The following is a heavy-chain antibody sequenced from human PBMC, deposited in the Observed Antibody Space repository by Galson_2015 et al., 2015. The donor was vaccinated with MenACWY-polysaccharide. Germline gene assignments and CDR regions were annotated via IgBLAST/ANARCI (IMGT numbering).Heavy chain of an antibody. D-gene: IGHD6-19*01. Sequence: SLRLSCAASGFTFSSYWMHWVRQVPGKGLVWVSRINSDGKFTSYADSVKGRFTISRDNAKDTLYLQMNSLRGEDTAVYYCARVREQWLVGGPFDHWGQGTLVTVSS. V-gene: IGHV3-74*01. CDR2: INSDGKFT. CDR1: GFTFSSYW. J-gene: IGHJ4*02. CDR3: ARVREQWLVGGPFDH.